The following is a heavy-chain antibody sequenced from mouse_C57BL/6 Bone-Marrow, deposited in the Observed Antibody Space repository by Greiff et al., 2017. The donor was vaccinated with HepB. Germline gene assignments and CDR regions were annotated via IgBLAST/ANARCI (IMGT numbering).Heavy chain of an antibody. J-gene: IGHJ3*01. Sequence: EVHLVESGGGLVQPGGSMKLSCVASGFTFSNYWMNWVRQSPEKGLEWVAQIRLKSDNYATHYAESVKGRFTISRDDSKSSVYLQMNNLRAEDTGIYYCTRGSSSGWFAYWGQGTLVTVSA. CDR1: GFTFSNYW. D-gene: IGHD1-1*01. CDR3: TRGSSSGWFAY. V-gene: IGHV6-3*01. CDR2: IRLKSDNYAT.